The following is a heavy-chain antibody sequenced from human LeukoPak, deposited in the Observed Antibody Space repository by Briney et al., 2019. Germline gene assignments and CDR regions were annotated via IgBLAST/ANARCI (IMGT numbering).Heavy chain of an antibody. CDR2: ISSSSSNI. D-gene: IGHD2-8*01. Sequence: GGSLRLSCAASGFTFSSYSMNWVRQAPGKGLEWVSSISSSSSNIYYADSVKGRFTISRDNAKNSLYLQMNSLRAEDTAVYYCARDMVNGVCYFAECIDAFDIWGKGTMVTVSS. V-gene: IGHV3-21*01. CDR3: ARDMVNGVCYFAECIDAFDI. J-gene: IGHJ3*02. CDR1: GFTFSSYS.